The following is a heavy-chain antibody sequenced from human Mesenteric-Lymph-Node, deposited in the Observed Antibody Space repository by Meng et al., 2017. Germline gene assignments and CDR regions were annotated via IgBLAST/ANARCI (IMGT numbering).Heavy chain of an antibody. CDR1: GFTVSSNY. V-gene: IGHV3-53*01. D-gene: IGHD3-22*01. J-gene: IGHJ3*02. CDR2: IYSGGST. Sequence: GGSLRLSCAASGFTVSSNYMSWVRQAPGKGLEWVSVIYSGGSTYYADSVKGRFTISRDNSKNTLYLQMNSLRAEDTAVYYCARDSRGMIVVENEDAFDIRGQGTTVTVSS. CDR3: ARDSRGMIVVENEDAFDI.